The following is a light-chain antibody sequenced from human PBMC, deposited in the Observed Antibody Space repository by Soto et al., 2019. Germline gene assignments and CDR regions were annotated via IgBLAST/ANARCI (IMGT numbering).Light chain of an antibody. CDR1: QDIRNF. CDR2: AAS. Sequence: DIQMTQSPTSLSASVGDRVTITCRASQDIRNFVAWYQQKPGKAPKLLIYAASTLQSGVPSRFSGSRSGTDVALSCNCLQPEDVTTSSGQEYSSVSLFGPGTKVEI. V-gene: IGKV1-27*01. J-gene: IGKJ3*01. CDR3: QEYSSVSL.